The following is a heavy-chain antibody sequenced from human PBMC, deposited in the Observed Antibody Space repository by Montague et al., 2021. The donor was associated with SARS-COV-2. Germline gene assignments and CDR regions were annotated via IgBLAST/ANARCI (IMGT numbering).Heavy chain of an antibody. CDR2: INHGGST. Sequence: SESLSLICAVHGTSFSGYYRNWIRQPPGKGLEWIGVINHGGSTKYSPSLKSRLTISADTSKNQFSLKLTSVAAADTAVYYCARLRDGVVPSPILGVGPYYSYYYMDVWGKGTTVTVSS. V-gene: IGHV4-34*01. CDR1: GTSFSGYY. D-gene: IGHD3-10*01. J-gene: IGHJ6*03. CDR3: ARLRDGVVPSPILGVGPYYSYYYMDV.